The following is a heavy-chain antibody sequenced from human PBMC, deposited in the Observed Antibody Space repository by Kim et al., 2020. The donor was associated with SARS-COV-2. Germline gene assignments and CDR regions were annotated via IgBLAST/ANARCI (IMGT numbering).Heavy chain of an antibody. CDR3: AKDFVVATIWYYYYGMDV. CDR1: GFTFSSYA. V-gene: IGHV3-33*06. CDR2: IWYDGSNT. Sequence: GGSLRLSCAASGFTFSSYAMHWVRQAPGKGLEWVAVIWYDGSNTYYADSVKGRFTISRDNSKNTLYLQMNSLRAEDTAVYYCAKDFVVATIWYYYYGMDVWGQGTTVTVSS. D-gene: IGHD5-12*01. J-gene: IGHJ6*02.